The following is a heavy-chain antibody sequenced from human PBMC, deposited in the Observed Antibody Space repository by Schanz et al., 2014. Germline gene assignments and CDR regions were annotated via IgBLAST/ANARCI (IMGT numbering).Heavy chain of an antibody. CDR2: ISSSGSYI. Sequence: EVQLVESGGGLVQPGRSLRLSCTASGFTFSDYAMSWFRQAPGKGLEWVSSISSSGSYIHYADSVKGRFTISIDNAKNTLYLQMNSLRAEDTAVYYCARDSRPNYDFLTAYYSIDYWGQGTLVTVSS. V-gene: IGHV3-21*01. J-gene: IGHJ4*02. CDR1: GFTFSDYA. CDR3: ARDSRPNYDFLTAYYSIDY. D-gene: IGHD3-9*01.